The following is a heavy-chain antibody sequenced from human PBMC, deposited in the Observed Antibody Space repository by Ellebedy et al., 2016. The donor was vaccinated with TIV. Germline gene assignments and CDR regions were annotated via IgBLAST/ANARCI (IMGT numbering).Heavy chain of an antibody. V-gene: IGHV1-46*01. D-gene: IGHD2-15*01. CDR3: ARDLWNCSGGSCYYYYGMDV. J-gene: IGHJ6*02. CDR2: INPSGGST. Sequence: ASVKVSCXASGYTFTSYYMHWVRQAPGQGLEWMGIINPSGGSTSYAQKFQGRVTMTRDTSTSTVYMELSSLRSEDTAVYYCARDLWNCSGGSCYYYYGMDVWGQGTTVTVSS. CDR1: GYTFTSYY.